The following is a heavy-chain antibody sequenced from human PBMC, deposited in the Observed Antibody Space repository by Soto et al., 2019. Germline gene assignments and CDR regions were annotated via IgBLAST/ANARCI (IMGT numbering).Heavy chain of an antibody. CDR3: ATTTYYDSSGYYPMIYYGMDV. CDR1: GFTFANYW. V-gene: IGHV3-7*03. D-gene: IGHD3-22*01. J-gene: IGHJ6*02. Sequence: GGSLRLSCEGPGFTFANYWMSWVRQAPGKGLEWVANIKPDGSERRYLDSVKGRFTISRDNSKNSLYLQMNSLRAEDTAVYYCATTTYYDSSGYYPMIYYGMDVWGQGTTVTVSS. CDR2: IKPDGSER.